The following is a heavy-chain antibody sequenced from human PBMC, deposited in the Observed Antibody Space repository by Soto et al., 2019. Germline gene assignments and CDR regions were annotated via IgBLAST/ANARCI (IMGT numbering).Heavy chain of an antibody. J-gene: IGHJ5*02. D-gene: IGHD3-3*01. V-gene: IGHV4-34*01. CDR1: GGSFSGYY. CDR3: AREYTIFGARFDP. CDR2: INHSGST. Sequence: SETLSLTCAVYGGSFSGYYWSWIRQPPGKGLEWIGEINHSGSTNYNPSLKSRVTISVDTSKNQFSLKLSSVTAADTAVYYCAREYTIFGARFDPWGQGTLVTVSS.